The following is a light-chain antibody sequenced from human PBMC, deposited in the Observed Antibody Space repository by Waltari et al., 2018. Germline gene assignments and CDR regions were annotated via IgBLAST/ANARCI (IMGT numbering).Light chain of an antibody. CDR2: DAS. CDR3: QQYGSLPWT. CDR1: QNIKNAY. V-gene: IGKV3-20*01. Sequence: ENVLTQSPGTLSLSPGERATLSCRASQNIKNAYLAWYQQRPGRSPRLLIYDASSRATDIPDRFSGSGSGTDFTHTISRLEPEDFAIYYCQQYGSLPWTFGQGTQVEIK. J-gene: IGKJ1*01.